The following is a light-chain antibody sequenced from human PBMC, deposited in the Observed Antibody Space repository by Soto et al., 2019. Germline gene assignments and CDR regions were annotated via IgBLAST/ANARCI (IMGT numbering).Light chain of an antibody. Sequence: EIVLTQSPATLSLSPGERATLSCRASQSVSSYLAWYQQKPGQAPRLLIYDASNRATGIPARFSGSGSGTDFTLTISSLEPEDFAMYYCQQYESSRTFGQGTKVEMK. CDR2: DAS. CDR3: QQYESSRT. CDR1: QSVSSY. V-gene: IGKV3-11*01. J-gene: IGKJ1*01.